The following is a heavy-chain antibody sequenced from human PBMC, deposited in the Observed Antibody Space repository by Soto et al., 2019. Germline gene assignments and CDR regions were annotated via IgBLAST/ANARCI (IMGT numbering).Heavy chain of an antibody. J-gene: IGHJ6*03. CDR1: GFTFSSYG. V-gene: IGHV3-30*18. Sequence: PGGSLRLSCAASGFTFSSYGMHWVRQAPGKGLEWVAVISYDGSNKYYADSVKGRFTISRDNSKNTLYLQMNSLRAEDTAVYYCAKSLEDCSGGSCYLNYYYYYYMDVWGKGTTVTVSS. CDR3: AKSLEDCSGGSCYLNYYYYYYMDV. CDR2: ISYDGSNK. D-gene: IGHD2-15*01.